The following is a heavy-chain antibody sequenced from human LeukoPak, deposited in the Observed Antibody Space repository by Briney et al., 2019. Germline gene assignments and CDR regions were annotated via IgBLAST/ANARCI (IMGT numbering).Heavy chain of an antibody. D-gene: IGHD2-2*01. CDR3: ASGSSTSRMLGY. V-gene: IGHV3-11*01. J-gene: IGHJ4*02. CDR2: ISSSGSAI. CDR1: GFTFSDYY. Sequence: PGGSLRLSCAASGFTFSDYYMSWIRQAPGKGLEWVSYISSSGSAIYYADSVKARFTISRDNAKNSLYLQMNSPRAEDTAVYYCASGSSTSRMLGYWGQGTLVTVSS.